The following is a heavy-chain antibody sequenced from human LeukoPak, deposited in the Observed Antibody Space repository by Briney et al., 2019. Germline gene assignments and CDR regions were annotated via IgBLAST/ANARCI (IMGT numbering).Heavy chain of an antibody. CDR1: GGTFSTYA. D-gene: IGHD2-15*01. CDR2: IIPIFDTP. J-gene: IGHJ4*02. V-gene: IGHV1-69*06. CDR3: ARGFSGPATPYFDY. Sequence: SVKVSCKASGGTFSTYAINWVRQAPGQGLEWMGGIIPIFDTPNYAQKFQGRVTITADKSTSTAYMELSSLRSEDTAVYFCARGFSGPATPYFDYWGQGTLVTVSS.